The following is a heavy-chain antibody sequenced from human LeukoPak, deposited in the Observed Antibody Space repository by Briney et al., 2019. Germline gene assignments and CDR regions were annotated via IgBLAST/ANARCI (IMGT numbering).Heavy chain of an antibody. J-gene: IGHJ4*02. Sequence: ASVKVSFKASGYTFTDYGITWVRQTPTQGLQWMGWISAYNGNTNYAQDIQGRATMTTDTSTTTAYMELRNLRSDDTAVYYCARGGRWESHTDYWGQGTLATVSS. CDR1: GYTFTDYG. CDR3: ARGGRWESHTDY. V-gene: IGHV1-18*01. D-gene: IGHD1-26*01. CDR2: ISAYNGNT.